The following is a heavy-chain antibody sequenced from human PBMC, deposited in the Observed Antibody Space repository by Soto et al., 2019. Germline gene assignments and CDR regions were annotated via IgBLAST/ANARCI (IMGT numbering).Heavy chain of an antibody. CDR3: ARVWYYDSSGYFLDAFDI. CDR1: GYTFTSYG. V-gene: IGHV1-18*01. D-gene: IGHD3-22*01. CDR2: ISAYNGNT. Sequence: QVKLVQSGAEVKKPGASVKVSCKASGYTFTSYGISWVRQAPGQGLEWMGWISAYNGNTNYAQKLQGRVTMTTDTSTSTAYMELRSLRSDDTAVYYCARVWYYDSSGYFLDAFDIWGQGTMVTVSS. J-gene: IGHJ3*02.